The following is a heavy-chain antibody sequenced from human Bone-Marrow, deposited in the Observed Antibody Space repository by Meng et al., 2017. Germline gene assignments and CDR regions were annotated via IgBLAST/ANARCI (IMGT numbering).Heavy chain of an antibody. CDR3: AKGSYIDSYEVRD. CDR2: IRGSGGTT. Sequence: GESLKISCAASGFTFANYAMSWVRQAPGKGLEWVSAIRGSGGTTYHGDSVQGRFTISRDNSKNILYLQMNGLRAEDTAVYYCAKGSYIDSYEVRDWGQGTQVTGYS. CDR1: GFTFANYA. J-gene: IGHJ4*02. D-gene: IGHD3-10*01. V-gene: IGHV3-23*01.